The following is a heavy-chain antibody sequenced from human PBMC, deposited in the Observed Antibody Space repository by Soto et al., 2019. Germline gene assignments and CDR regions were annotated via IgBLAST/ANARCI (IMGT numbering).Heavy chain of an antibody. D-gene: IGHD2-8*01. Sequence: QVQLVQAGAEVTKPGASVKVSCKASGYTFTSYDINWVRQATGQGLEWMGWMSPNSGATGYAQKFQGRVTMTMDTSISTVYMELSNLRSEDTAIYYCARGVDNGVDVWGQGSKVTVSS. CDR1: GYTFTSYD. V-gene: IGHV1-8*01. CDR3: ARGVDNGVDV. CDR2: MSPNSGAT. J-gene: IGHJ6*02.